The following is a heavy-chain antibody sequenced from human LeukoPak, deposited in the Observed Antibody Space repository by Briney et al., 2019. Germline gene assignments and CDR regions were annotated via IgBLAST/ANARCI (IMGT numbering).Heavy chain of an antibody. CDR1: GFTFGNYG. CDR3: TKNYFTYNVNAGPLDI. J-gene: IGHJ3*02. Sequence: GGSLRLSCAASGFTFGNYGMHWVRQAPGKGLEWVAFIRYEGSNKHYGDSVQGRFTISRDNSKNTVFLQMTSVRAEDTAVYYCTKNYFTYNVNAGPLDIWGQGTMVTVSS. CDR2: IRYEGSNK. V-gene: IGHV3-30*02. D-gene: IGHD1-7*01.